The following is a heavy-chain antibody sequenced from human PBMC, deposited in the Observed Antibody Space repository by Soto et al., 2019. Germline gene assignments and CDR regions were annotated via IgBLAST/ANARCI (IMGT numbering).Heavy chain of an antibody. J-gene: IGHJ4*01. CDR3: TTDSRPTRPEYRFGY. V-gene: IGHV3-15*07. CDR2: VKSKTDGGSP. Sequence: PGGSLRLSCTASGFPFSNAWMNWVRQTPGTGLQWVGRVKSKTDGGSPDYAAPVKGRFAVSRDDSKNIVYLQMNSVKIEDTGVYLCTTDSRPTRPEYRFGYRGQETLVTACS. D-gene: IGHD2-2*02. CDR1: GFPFSNAW.